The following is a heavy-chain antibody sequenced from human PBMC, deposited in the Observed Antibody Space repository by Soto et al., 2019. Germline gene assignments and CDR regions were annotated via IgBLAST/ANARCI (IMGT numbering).Heavy chain of an antibody. CDR1: GYNFNSHS. CDR2: INPNTGNP. CDR3: ARDRASGSLDY. D-gene: IGHD1-26*01. J-gene: IGHJ4*02. Sequence: QVQLVQSGSESMQPGASVKVSCKGSGYNFNSHSINWLRQAPGQGLEWMGWINPNTGNPTYAQGFTGRFVFSVDTSVSTVYLQIFSLKADDSAVYYCARDRASGSLDYWGQGTLVTVSS. V-gene: IGHV7-4-1*01.